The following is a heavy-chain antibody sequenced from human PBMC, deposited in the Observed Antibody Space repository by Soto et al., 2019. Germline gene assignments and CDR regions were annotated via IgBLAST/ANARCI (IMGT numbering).Heavy chain of an antibody. CDR2: IYYSGST. CDR1: GGSISSSSYY. J-gene: IGHJ6*02. Sequence: PSETLSLTCTVSGGSISSSSYYWGWIRQPPGKGLEWIGSIYYSGSTYYNPSLKSRVTISVDTSKNQFSLKLSSVTAADTAVYYCARISAVAGTFTEIIEYGMDVWRQGTTVTVSS. D-gene: IGHD6-19*01. CDR3: ARISAVAGTFTEIIEYGMDV. V-gene: IGHV4-39*01.